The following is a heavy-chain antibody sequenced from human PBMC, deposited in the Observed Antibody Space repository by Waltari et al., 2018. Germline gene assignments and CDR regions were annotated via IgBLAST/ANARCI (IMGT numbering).Heavy chain of an antibody. D-gene: IGHD6-6*01. CDR1: GYIFINYY. CDR2: VNPDTGNA. V-gene: IGHV1-2*02. CDR3: VRDRTTVAARPGDY. J-gene: IGHJ4*02. Sequence: QVVLVQSGAEVKKPGASVKVSCKASGYIFINYYLHWVRQAPGQGPECMGWVNPDTGNAKYAQRVRGRLTMTWDTSSNTAFMDLSDLKSDDTAGYYCVRDRTTVAARPGDYWGQGTLVTVSS.